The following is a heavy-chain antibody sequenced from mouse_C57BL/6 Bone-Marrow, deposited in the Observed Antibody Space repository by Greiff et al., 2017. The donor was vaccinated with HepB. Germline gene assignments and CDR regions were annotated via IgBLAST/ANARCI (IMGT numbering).Heavy chain of an antibody. CDR1: GYSITSGYY. CDR3: ARGGDGYYDY. CDR2: ISYDGSN. J-gene: IGHJ2*01. D-gene: IGHD2-3*01. V-gene: IGHV3-6*01. Sequence: EVQVVESGPGLVKPSQSLSLTCSVTGYSITSGYYWNWIRQFPGNKLEWMGYISYDGSNNYNPSLKNRISITRDTSKNQFFLKLNSVTTEDTATYYCARGGDGYYDYWGQGTTLTVSS.